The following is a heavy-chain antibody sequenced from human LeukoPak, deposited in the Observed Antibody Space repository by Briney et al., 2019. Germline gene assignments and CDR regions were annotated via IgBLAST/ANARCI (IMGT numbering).Heavy chain of an antibody. D-gene: IGHD3-22*01. V-gene: IGHV3-11*01. CDR3: ARSYYDSSGYYYYYYGMDV. J-gene: IGHJ6*02. CDR1: GFTFSDYY. CDR2: ISSSGSTI. Sequence: GGSLRLSCAASGFTFSDYYMSWIRQAPGKGLEWVSYISSSGSTIYYADSVKGRFTISRDNAKNSLYLQMNSLRAEDTAVHYCARSYYDSSGYYYYYYGMDVWGQGTTVTVSS.